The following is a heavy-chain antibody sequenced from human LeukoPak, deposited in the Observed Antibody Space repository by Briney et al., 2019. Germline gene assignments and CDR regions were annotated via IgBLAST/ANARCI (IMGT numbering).Heavy chain of an antibody. CDR2: ISSSSSYI. J-gene: IGHJ4*02. D-gene: IGHD2-15*01. CDR3: ASIGVVVVATLIDC. CDR1: GFTFSSYS. V-gene: IGHV3-21*01. Sequence: GGSLRLSCAASGFTFSSYSMNWVRQAPGKGLEWVSSISSSSSYIYYADSVKGRLTISRDNAKNSLYLQMNSLRAEDTAVYYCASIGVVVVATLIDCWGQGTLVTVSS.